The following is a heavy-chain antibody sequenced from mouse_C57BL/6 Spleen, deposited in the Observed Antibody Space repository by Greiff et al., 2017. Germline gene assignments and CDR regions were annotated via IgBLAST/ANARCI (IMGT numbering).Heavy chain of an antibody. CDR1: GYTFTSYW. CDR3: ARGNSNYVMDY. Sequence: QVQLQQPGAELVKPGASVKLSCKASGYTFTSYWMQWVKQRPGQGLEWIGEIDPSDSYTNYNQKFKGKATLTVDTSSSTADMQLRSLTSEDSAVYYCARGNSNYVMDYWGQGTSVTVSS. D-gene: IGHD2-5*01. CDR2: IDPSDSYT. J-gene: IGHJ4*01. V-gene: IGHV1-50*01.